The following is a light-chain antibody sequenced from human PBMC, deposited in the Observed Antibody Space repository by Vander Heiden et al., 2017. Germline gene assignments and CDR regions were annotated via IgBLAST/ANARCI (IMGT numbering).Light chain of an antibody. CDR2: DVS. V-gene: IGLV2-14*01. Sequence: QSALTQPASVSGSPGQSITISCTGTSSDIGGYNFVSWYQQHPGKAPKFMIYDVSNRPSGVSDRFSGSKSGNTASLSISGLQAEDEADYYCSSYSSSGTPTVFGGGTHLTVL. CDR1: SSDIGGYNF. J-gene: IGLJ7*01. CDR3: SSYSSSGTPTV.